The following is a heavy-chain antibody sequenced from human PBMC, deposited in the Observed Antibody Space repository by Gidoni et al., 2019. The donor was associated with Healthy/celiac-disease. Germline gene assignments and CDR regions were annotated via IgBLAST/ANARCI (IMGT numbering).Heavy chain of an antibody. CDR1: GFTFSSYG. V-gene: IGHV3-33*01. D-gene: IGHD6-13*01. J-gene: IGHJ4*02. CDR3: ARDGSSSWKYYFDY. CDR2: IWYDGSNK. Sequence: QVQLVESGGGVVQPGRSLRLSCAASGFTFSSYGMHWVRQAPGKGLEWVAVIWYDGSNKYYADSVKGRFTISRDNSKNTLYLQMNSLRAEDTAVYYCARDGSSSWKYYFDYWGQGTLVTVSS.